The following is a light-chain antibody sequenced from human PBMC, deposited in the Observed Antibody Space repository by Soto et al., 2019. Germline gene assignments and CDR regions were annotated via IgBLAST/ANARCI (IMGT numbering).Light chain of an antibody. Sequence: EIVLTQSPGTLSLSPGERATLSCRASQSLGSTYLAWYQQKPGQAPRLLIYGASSRATGIPGRFSGSGSGTDFTLTISRLGPEDFAVYYCHQYGSSPPITFGQGTRLEIK. V-gene: IGKV3-20*01. J-gene: IGKJ5*01. CDR2: GAS. CDR3: HQYGSSPPIT. CDR1: QSLGSTY.